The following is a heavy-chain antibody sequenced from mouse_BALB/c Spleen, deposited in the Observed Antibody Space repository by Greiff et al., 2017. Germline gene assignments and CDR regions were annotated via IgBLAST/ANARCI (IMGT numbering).Heavy chain of an antibody. J-gene: IGHJ2*01. CDR2: INPSSGYT. CDR3: ARSRLVDY. D-gene: IGHD4-1*01. Sequence: VKLMESGAELARPGASVKMSCKASGYTFTSYTMHWVKQRPGQGLEWIGYINPSSGYTNYNQKFKDKATLTADKSSSTAYMQLSSLTSEDSAVYYCARSRLVDYWGQGTTLKVSS. CDR1: GYTFTSYT. V-gene: IGHV1-4*01.